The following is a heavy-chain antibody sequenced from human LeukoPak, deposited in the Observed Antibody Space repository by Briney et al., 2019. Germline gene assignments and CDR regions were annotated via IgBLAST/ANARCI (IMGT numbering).Heavy chain of an antibody. J-gene: IGHJ3*02. D-gene: IGHD5-18*01. CDR1: GGSISSYS. Sequence: PSETLSLTCTVSGGSISSYSWSWIRQPPGKELEYIGYIYYSGSANYNPSLKSRVTISVDTSKNQFSLKLRSVTAADTAVYYCASGKKRGYSYGYESDAFYIWGQGTMVTVSS. V-gene: IGHV4-59*01. CDR3: ASGKKRGYSYGYESDAFYI. CDR2: IYYSGSA.